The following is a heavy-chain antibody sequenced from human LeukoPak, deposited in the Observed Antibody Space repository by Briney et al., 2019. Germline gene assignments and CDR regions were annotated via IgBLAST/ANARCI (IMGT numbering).Heavy chain of an antibody. CDR2: INPNSGGT. Sequence: ASVKVSCKASGYSFTDKYMHWVRQAPGQGLEWMGRINPNSGGTNYVQKFQGRVTMTTDTSMSTAYMELRSLRSDDTAVYYCARVGIAVAGALGFDYWGQGTLVTVSS. CDR3: ARVGIAVAGALGFDY. J-gene: IGHJ4*02. CDR1: GYSFTDKY. D-gene: IGHD6-19*01. V-gene: IGHV1-2*06.